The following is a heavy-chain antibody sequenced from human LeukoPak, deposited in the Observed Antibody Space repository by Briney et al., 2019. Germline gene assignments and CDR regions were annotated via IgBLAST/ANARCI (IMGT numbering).Heavy chain of an antibody. J-gene: IGHJ4*02. CDR2: ISSSSSYI. Sequence: GGSLRLSCAASGFTFSSYSMNWVRQAPGKGLEWVSSISSSSSYIYYADSVKGRFTISRDNAKNSLYLQMNSLRAEDTAVYYCARSEIAAAGNDFDYWGQGTLVTVSS. CDR1: GFTFSSYS. CDR3: ARSEIAAAGNDFDY. D-gene: IGHD6-13*01. V-gene: IGHV3-21*01.